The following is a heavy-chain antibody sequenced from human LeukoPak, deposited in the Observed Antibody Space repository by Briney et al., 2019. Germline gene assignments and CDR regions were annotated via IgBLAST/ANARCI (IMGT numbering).Heavy chain of an antibody. D-gene: IGHD2-15*01. Sequence: SETLSLTCTVSGGSIGSGSYYWSWIRQPAGKGLEWIGRIYTSGSTNYNPSLKSRVTISVDTSKNQFSLKLSSVTAADTAVYYCARDPGSGGNYYFDYWGQGTLVTVSS. CDR3: ARDPGSGGNYYFDY. V-gene: IGHV4-61*02. J-gene: IGHJ4*02. CDR2: IYTSGST. CDR1: GGSIGSGSYY.